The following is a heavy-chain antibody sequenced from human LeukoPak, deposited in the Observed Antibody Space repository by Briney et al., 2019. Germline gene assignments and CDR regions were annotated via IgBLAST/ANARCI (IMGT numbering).Heavy chain of an antibody. CDR2: INHSGST. D-gene: IGHD3-10*01. Sequence: YPSETLSLTCAVYGGSFSGYYWSWIRQPPGKGLEWIGEINHSGSTNYNPSLKSRVTISVDTSQNQFSLQLTSVTAADTAVYYCARGDYGSGTYLWGSWGQGILVTVSP. CDR3: ARGDYGSGTYLWGS. V-gene: IGHV4-34*01. CDR1: GGSFSGYY. J-gene: IGHJ5*02.